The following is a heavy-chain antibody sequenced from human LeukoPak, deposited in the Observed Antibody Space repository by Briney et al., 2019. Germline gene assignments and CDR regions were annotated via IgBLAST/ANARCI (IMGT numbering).Heavy chain of an antibody. CDR3: ARFRWRQWLRPTHYFDY. CDR1: GFKFSDHY. V-gene: IGHV4-34*01. Sequence: GSQRLSCAASGFKFSDHYIDWVRQAPGKGLEWIGEINHSGSTNYNPSLKSRVTISVDTSKNQFSLKLSSVTAADTAVYYCARFRWRQWLRPTHYFDYWGQGTLVTVSS. CDR2: INHSGST. J-gene: IGHJ4*02. D-gene: IGHD5-12*01.